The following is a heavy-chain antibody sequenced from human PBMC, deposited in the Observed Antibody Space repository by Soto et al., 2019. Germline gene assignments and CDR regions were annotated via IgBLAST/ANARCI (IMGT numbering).Heavy chain of an antibody. CDR2: ISGSGGST. Sequence: GGSLRLSCAASGFTFSSYAMSWVRQAPGKGLEWVSAISGSGGSTYYADSVKGRFTISRDNSKNTLYLQMNSLRAEDTAVYYCAKFKSSWLPSVYYYGMDVWGQGTTVTVSS. J-gene: IGHJ6*02. D-gene: IGHD6-13*01. CDR3: AKFKSSWLPSVYYYGMDV. CDR1: GFTFSSYA. V-gene: IGHV3-23*01.